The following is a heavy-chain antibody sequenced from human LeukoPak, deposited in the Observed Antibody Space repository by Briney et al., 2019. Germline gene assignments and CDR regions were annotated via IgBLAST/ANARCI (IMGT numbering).Heavy chain of an antibody. V-gene: IGHV2-70*11. D-gene: IGHD2-15*01. CDR1: GLSLSAGGVS. Sequence: SGPTLVNPTQTLTLTCTFSGLSLSAGGVSVSWIRQPPGKALEWLARIDWDDDKYYRPSLKTRLAISQDTSKNQVVLKMINMDPVDTATYFCARTNLSSGAFDIWGQGTVVTASS. CDR3: ARTNLSSGAFDI. J-gene: IGHJ3*02. CDR2: IDWDDDK.